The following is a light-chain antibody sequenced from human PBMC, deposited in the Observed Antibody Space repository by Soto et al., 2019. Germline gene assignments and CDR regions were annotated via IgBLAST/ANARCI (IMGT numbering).Light chain of an antibody. CDR1: QSVSGY. CDR2: DAS. V-gene: IGKV3-11*01. CDR3: QHYGSSCT. Sequence: EIVLTQSLATMSLSPGERATPSCRATQSVSGYLAGYQQIPGQAPRLLVYDASNRATGIPARFSGSGSGTDVILTISRLEPEDFAVDYGQHYGSSCTFGQGTKVAIK. J-gene: IGKJ1*01.